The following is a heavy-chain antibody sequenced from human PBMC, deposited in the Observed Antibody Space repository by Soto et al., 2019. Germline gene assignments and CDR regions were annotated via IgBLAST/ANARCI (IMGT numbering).Heavy chain of an antibody. CDR1: GFTFSSYA. Sequence: PGGSLRLSCAASGFTFSSYAMSWVRQAPGKGLEWVSAISGSGGSTYYADSVKGRFTISRDNSKNTLYLQMNSLRAEDTAVYYCAKAGQWLRYYGLDVWGQGTKVSVSS. D-gene: IGHD6-19*01. V-gene: IGHV3-23*01. CDR3: AKAGQWLRYYGLDV. CDR2: ISGSGGST. J-gene: IGHJ6*01.